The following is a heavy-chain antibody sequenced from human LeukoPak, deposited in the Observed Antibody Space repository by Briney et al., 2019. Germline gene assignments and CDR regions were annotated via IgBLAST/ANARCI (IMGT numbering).Heavy chain of an antibody. CDR3: AKGGYSSGWRNYFDY. J-gene: IGHJ4*02. D-gene: IGHD6-19*01. V-gene: IGHV3-23*01. CDR2: ISATGGST. CDR1: GFTFSSYG. Sequence: PGGSLGLSCAASGFTFSSYGITWVRQAPGKGLEWVSPISATGGSTYYADSVKGRFTISRDNSKDTLYLQMNSLRAEDTAVHYCAKGGYSSGWRNYFDYWGQGTLVTVSS.